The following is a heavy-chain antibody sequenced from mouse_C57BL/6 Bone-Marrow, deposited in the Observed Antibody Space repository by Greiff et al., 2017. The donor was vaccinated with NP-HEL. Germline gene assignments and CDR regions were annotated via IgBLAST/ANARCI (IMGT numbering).Heavy chain of an antibody. Sequence: QVQLQQPGAELVRPGTSVKLSCKASGYTFTSYWMHWVKQRPGQGLEWIGVIDPSDSYTNYNQKFKGKATLTVDTSSSTAYMQLSSLTSEDSAGYYCAREGGSTMGLYWYFEFWGTGTTVNVSS. V-gene: IGHV1-59*01. D-gene: IGHD2-1*01. CDR1: GYTFTSYW. CDR2: IDPSDSYT. J-gene: IGHJ1*03. CDR3: AREGGSTMGLYWYFEF.